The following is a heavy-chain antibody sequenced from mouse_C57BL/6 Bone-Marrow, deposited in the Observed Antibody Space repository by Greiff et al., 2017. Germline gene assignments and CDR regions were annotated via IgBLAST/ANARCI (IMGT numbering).Heavy chain of an antibody. D-gene: IGHD1-1*01. Sequence: QVQLQQPGAELVKPGASVKLSCKASGYTFTSYWMHWVKQRPGRGLEWIGRIDPNSGGTKYNEKFTSKATLTVDKPSSTAYMQLSSLTSEDSAVYYYASEGISTVVAEYWYFDDWGTGSTVTVSS. V-gene: IGHV1-72*01. CDR1: GYTFTSYW. CDR2: IDPNSGGT. CDR3: ASEGISTVVAEYWYFDD. J-gene: IGHJ1*03.